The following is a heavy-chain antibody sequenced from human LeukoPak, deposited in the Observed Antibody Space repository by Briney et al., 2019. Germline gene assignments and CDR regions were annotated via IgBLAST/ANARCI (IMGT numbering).Heavy chain of an antibody. Sequence: ASVKVSCKASGYTFTGYYMHWVRQAPGQPLEWMGWINPNRGGTNYAQKFQGRVTMTRDTSISTAYMELSRLRSDDTAVYYCAREAPYYYGSGSYYNPYYFDYWGQGTLVTVSS. V-gene: IGHV1-2*02. CDR2: INPNRGGT. J-gene: IGHJ4*02. D-gene: IGHD3-10*01. CDR1: GYTFTGYY. CDR3: AREAPYYYGSGSYYNPYYFDY.